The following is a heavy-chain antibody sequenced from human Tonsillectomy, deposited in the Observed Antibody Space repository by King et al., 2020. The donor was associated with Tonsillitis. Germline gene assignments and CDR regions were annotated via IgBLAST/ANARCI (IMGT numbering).Heavy chain of an antibody. V-gene: IGHV4-59*01. CDR1: GGSISSSY. D-gene: IGHD6-13*01. Sequence: VQLQESGPGLVKPSETLSLTCTVSGGSISSSYWSWIRQPPGRGLEWIGFIYYSGYTNYNPSLKSRFTISVDTSKNQFSLKLGSVTAAATAVYYCARVHGSSYWYFDLWGRGTLVTVSS. CDR3: ARVHGSSYWYFDL. J-gene: IGHJ2*01. CDR2: IYYSGYT.